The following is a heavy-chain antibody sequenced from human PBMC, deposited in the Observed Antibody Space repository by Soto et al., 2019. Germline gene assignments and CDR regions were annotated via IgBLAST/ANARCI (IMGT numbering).Heavy chain of an antibody. Sequence: PGGSLRLSCAASGFAFSNFWMSWVRQVPGKGLQWVAIIQQDGSEKYYVDSVKGRFTISRDNTKNSLYLQMNSLRAEDTAVYYCAKVRRWEDYFDYWGQGT. J-gene: IGHJ4*02. CDR3: AKVRRWEDYFDY. V-gene: IGHV3-7*02. CDR1: GFAFSNFW. D-gene: IGHD1-26*01. CDR2: IQQDGSEK.